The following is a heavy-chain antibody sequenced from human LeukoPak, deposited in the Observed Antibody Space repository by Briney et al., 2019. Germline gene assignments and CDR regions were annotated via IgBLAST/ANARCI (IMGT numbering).Heavy chain of an antibody. Sequence: SETLSLTCTVSAGSIRNYYWSWIRQPAGKGLEWIGRIYDSGSTNYNPSLKSRVTMSVDTSKNQFSLRLSSVTAADTAVYYCARAFRIAVGIYSYYYMDVWSKGTTVTVSS. V-gene: IGHV4-4*07. J-gene: IGHJ6*03. CDR3: ARAFRIAVGIYSYYYMDV. CDR2: IYDSGST. CDR1: AGSIRNYY. D-gene: IGHD6-19*01.